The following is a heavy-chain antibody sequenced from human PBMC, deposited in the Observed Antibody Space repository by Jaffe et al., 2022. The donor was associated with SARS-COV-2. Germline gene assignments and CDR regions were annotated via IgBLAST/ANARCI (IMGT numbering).Heavy chain of an antibody. V-gene: IGHV3-30*18. CDR2: ISYDGSNK. J-gene: IGHJ4*02. CDR1: GFTFSSYG. Sequence: QVQLVESGGGVVQPGRSLRLSCAASGFTFSSYGMHWVRQAPGKGLEWVAVISYDGSNKYYADSVKGRFTISRDNSKNTLYLQMNSLRAEDTAVYYCAKDLSSSWYGAADYWGQGTLVTVSS. CDR3: AKDLSSSWYGAADY. D-gene: IGHD6-13*01.